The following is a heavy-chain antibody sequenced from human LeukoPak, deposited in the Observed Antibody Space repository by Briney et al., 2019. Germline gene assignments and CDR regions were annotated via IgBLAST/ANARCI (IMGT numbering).Heavy chain of an antibody. Sequence: PGGSLRLSCAAFGFTFSSYGMHWVRQAPGKGLEWVSAISGSGCSTYYADSVKGRFTISRDNSKNTLYLQMNSLRAEDTDVYYCAKDSSHDYGDEGWFDPWGQGTLVTVSS. D-gene: IGHD4-17*01. CDR3: AKDSSHDYGDEGWFDP. CDR2: ISGSGCST. CDR1: GFTFSSYG. V-gene: IGHV3-23*01. J-gene: IGHJ5*02.